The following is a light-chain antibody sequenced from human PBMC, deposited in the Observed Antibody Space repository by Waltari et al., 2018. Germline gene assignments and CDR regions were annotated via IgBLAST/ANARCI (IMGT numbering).Light chain of an antibody. J-gene: IGKJ5*01. CDR2: DGY. V-gene: IGKV1-12*01. Sequence: DIQMTQSPSSVSASVGDGVTITCRESQGISSWLAWYQQKPGKAPNLLIYDGYSLQSGVPSRFSGSGSGTVFTLTISSLQPEDFATYYCQQGNSFPITFGQGTRLEIK. CDR3: QQGNSFPIT. CDR1: QGISSW.